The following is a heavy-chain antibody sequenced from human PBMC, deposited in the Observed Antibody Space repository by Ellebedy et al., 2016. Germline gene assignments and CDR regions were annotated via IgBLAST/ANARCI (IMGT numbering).Heavy chain of an antibody. CDR1: GYIFTGYY. J-gene: IGHJ5*02. D-gene: IGHD6-19*01. V-gene: IGHV1-2*02. CDR2: INPNSGGT. Sequence: ASVKVSCKASGYIFTGYYMHWVRQAPGQGLDWMAWINPNSGGTKYAQQFQGRVTLTRDTSINTAYMELSSLRSDDTAVYYCTRGFSIAVAGNWFDPWGQGTLVTVSS. CDR3: TRGFSIAVAGNWFDP.